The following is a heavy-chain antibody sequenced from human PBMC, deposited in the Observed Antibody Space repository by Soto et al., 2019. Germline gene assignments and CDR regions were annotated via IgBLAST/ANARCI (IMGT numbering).Heavy chain of an antibody. Sequence: EIQLVESGGGVIKPGESLTLSCAASGFTVKDAWMHWVRQTPGKGLEWVGLIRSQKDGGTTHYAAPVRDRFTISRDDSRTTLYLRMNSLKIEDTAVYYCTQLYRDDPWGQGPLVTVSS. CDR1: GFTVKDAW. CDR3: TQLYRDDP. D-gene: IGHD3-10*01. V-gene: IGHV3-15*06. CDR2: IRSQKDGGTT. J-gene: IGHJ5*02.